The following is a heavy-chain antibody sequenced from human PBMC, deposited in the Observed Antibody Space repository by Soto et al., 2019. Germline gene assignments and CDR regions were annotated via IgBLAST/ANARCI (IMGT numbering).Heavy chain of an antibody. V-gene: IGHV3-23*01. CDR1: GFTFSSYA. J-gene: IGHJ3*02. Sequence: GESLKISCAASGFTFSSYAMSWVRQAPGKGLEWVSAISGSGGSTYYADSVKGRFTISRDNSKNTLYLQMNSLRAEDTAVYYCAKDRTGDLEDAFDIWGQGTMVTVSS. CDR2: ISGSGGST. D-gene: IGHD7-27*01. CDR3: AKDRTGDLEDAFDI.